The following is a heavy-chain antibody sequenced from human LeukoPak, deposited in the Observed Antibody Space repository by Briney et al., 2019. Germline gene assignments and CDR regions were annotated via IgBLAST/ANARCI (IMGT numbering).Heavy chain of an antibody. Sequence: PSETLSLTCAVYGGSFSGYYWGWIRQPPGKGLEWIGSIYYSGSTYYNPSLKSRVTISVDTSKNQFSLKLSSVTAADTAVYYCAGLVWDPTGGNQFDYWGQGTLVTVSS. D-gene: IGHD1-14*01. CDR1: GGSFSGYY. CDR3: AGLVWDPTGGNQFDY. CDR2: IYYSGST. J-gene: IGHJ4*02. V-gene: IGHV4-34*01.